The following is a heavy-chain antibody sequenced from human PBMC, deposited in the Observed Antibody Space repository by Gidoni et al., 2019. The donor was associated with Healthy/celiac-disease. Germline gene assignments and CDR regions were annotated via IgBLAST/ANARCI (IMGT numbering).Heavy chain of an antibody. Sequence: QVQLVESGGGVVPPGRSLRLSCAASGFTFSSYGMHWVRQAPGKGLEWVAVIWYDGSNKYYADSVKGRFTISRDNSKNTLYLQMNSLRAEDTAVYYCARGADYYDSSGYERFDYWGQGTLVTVSS. J-gene: IGHJ4*02. V-gene: IGHV3-33*01. CDR3: ARGADYYDSSGYERFDY. D-gene: IGHD3-22*01. CDR2: IWYDGSNK. CDR1: GFTFSSYG.